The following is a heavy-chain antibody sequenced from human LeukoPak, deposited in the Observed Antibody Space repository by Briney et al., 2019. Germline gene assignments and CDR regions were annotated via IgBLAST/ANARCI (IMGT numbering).Heavy chain of an antibody. CDR1: GATFSSSA. CDR3: ARVEGYCIGGSRYSYFHY. Sequence: PAGSLKISCTASGATFSSSAISWVSQAPGQGPDSMRAIIPLLRTPNYAQNFQGRVTITADNTTLKAYLTLTSLRSEDTPVYYCARVEGYCIGGSRYSYFHYWGQGTLVTVSS. CDR2: IIPLLRTP. V-gene: IGHV1-69*06. D-gene: IGHD2-15*01. J-gene: IGHJ4*02.